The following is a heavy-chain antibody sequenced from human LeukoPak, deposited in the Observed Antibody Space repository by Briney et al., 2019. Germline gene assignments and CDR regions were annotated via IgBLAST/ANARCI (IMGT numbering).Heavy chain of an antibody. CDR2: MTGGGETI. CDR3: ARERASCGGDCNDY. J-gene: IGHJ4*02. Sequence: GGSLRLSCAASGFTFSSYAMNWVRQAPGKGLEWVSYMTGGGETILYANSVKGRFTVSRDNARNSLYLQMNSLRAEDTAVYYCARERASCGGDCNDYWGQGTLVAVSS. D-gene: IGHD2-21*02. CDR1: GFTFSSYA. V-gene: IGHV3-48*03.